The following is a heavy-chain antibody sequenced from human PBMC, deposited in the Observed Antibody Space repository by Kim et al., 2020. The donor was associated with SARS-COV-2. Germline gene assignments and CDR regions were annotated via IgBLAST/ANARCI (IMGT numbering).Heavy chain of an antibody. CDR2: IWYDGSNK. CDR3: AKDRGTMGFWSAPRGKPYYYGMDV. V-gene: IGHV3-33*06. J-gene: IGHJ6*02. Sequence: GGSLRLSCAASGFTFSSYGMHWVRQAPGKGLEWVAVIWYDGSNKYYADSVKGRFTISRDNSKNTLYLQMNSLRAEDTAVYYCAKDRGTMGFWSAPRGKPYYYGMDVWGQGTTVTVSS. CDR1: GFTFSSYG. D-gene: IGHD3-10*01.